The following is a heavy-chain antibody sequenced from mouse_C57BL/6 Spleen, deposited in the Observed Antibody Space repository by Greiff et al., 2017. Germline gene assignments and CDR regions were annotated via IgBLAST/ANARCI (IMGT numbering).Heavy chain of an antibody. D-gene: IGHD2-1*01. Sequence: QVQLQQPGAELVKPGASVKMSCKASGYTFTSYWITWVKQRPGQGLEWIGDIYPGSGSTNYNEKFKSKATLTVDTSSSTAYMQLSSLTSEDSAVYYCAYYGNSVGAMDYWGQGTSVTVSS. CDR2: IYPGSGST. CDR1: GYTFTSYW. V-gene: IGHV1-55*01. J-gene: IGHJ4*01. CDR3: AYYGNSVGAMDY.